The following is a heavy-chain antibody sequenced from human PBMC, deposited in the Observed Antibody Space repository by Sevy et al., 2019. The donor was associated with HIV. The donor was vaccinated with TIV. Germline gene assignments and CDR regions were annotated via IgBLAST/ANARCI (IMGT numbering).Heavy chain of an antibody. J-gene: IGHJ6*02. Sequence: GGSLRLSCAASGFTFSGSAMHWVRQASGKGLEWVGRIRSKANSYATAYDASVKGRFTISRDDSKNTAYLQMNSLKTEDTAVYYCTRPVGAQYYYYGMDVWGQGTTVTVSS. CDR3: TRPVGAQYYYYGMDV. V-gene: IGHV3-73*01. CDR1: GFTFSGSA. CDR2: IRSKANSYAT. D-gene: IGHD1-26*01.